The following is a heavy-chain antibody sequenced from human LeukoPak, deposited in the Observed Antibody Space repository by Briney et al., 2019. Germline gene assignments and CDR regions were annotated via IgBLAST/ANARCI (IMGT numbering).Heavy chain of an antibody. J-gene: IGHJ4*02. V-gene: IGHV4-59*01. CDR3: ARRRGLLMGDSFDY. Sequence: SETLSLTCTVSGGSLSSYYWSWIRQPPGKGLEWIGYIYYSGSTNYNPSLKSRVTISVDTSKNQFSLKLSSVTAADTAVYYCARRRGLLMGDSFDYWGQGTLVTVSS. CDR1: GGSLSSYY. CDR2: IYYSGST. D-gene: IGHD2-21*02.